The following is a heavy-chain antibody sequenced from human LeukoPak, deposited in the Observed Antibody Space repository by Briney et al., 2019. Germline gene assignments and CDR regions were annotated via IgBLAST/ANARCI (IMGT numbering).Heavy chain of an antibody. D-gene: IGHD6-13*01. Sequence: ASVKVSCKVSGYTLTELSMHWVRQAPGKGLEWMGGFDPEDGETIYAQKFQGRVTMTEDTSTDTAYMELSSLRSEDAAVYYCATVSQLVWDAFDIWGQGTMVTVS. CDR1: GYTLTELS. V-gene: IGHV1-24*01. J-gene: IGHJ3*02. CDR2: FDPEDGET. CDR3: ATVSQLVWDAFDI.